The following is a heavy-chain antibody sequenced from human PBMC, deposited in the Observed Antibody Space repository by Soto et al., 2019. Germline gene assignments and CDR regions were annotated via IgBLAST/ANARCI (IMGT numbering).Heavy chain of an antibody. V-gene: IGHV2-5*02. J-gene: IGHJ4*02. Sequence: QITLKESGPTLVKPTQTLTLTCIFSGFSLNTTGVGVGCIGQPPGKALEWLALIYWDADKRYSPSLNNRVTITKDTTKNQVVLTMTNMDRVDTATYYCAHRRGAPGHFDYWGQGTLVPGSS. CDR1: GFSLNTTGVG. CDR2: IYWDADK. CDR3: AHRRGAPGHFDY.